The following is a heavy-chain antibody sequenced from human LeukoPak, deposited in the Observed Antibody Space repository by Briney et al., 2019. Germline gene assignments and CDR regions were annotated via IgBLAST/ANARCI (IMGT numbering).Heavy chain of an antibody. D-gene: IGHD2-15*01. V-gene: IGHV4-59*08. Sequence: SETLSLTCTVSGGSISSYYWSWIRQPPGKGLEWIGYIYYSGSTNYNPSLKSRVTISVDTSKNQFSLKLSSVTAADTAVYYCARHPTSYCSGGSCYSAWGQGTLVTVSS. CDR1: GGSISSYY. J-gene: IGHJ5*02. CDR3: ARHPTSYCSGGSCYSA. CDR2: IYYSGST.